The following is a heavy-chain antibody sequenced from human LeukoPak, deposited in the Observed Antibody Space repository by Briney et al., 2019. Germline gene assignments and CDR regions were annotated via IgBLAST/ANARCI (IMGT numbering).Heavy chain of an antibody. D-gene: IGHD2-15*01. CDR3: ARDPRGRCSGGSCYRGSYYYYYMDV. CDR1: GFTFSSYA. CDR2: ISYDGSNK. V-gene: IGHV3-30*01. Sequence: PGRSQRLSCAASGFTFSSYAMHWVRQAPSKGLEWVAVISYDGSNKYYADSVKGRFTISRDNSKNTLYLQMNSLRAEDTAVYYCARDPRGRCSGGSCYRGSYYYYYMDVWGKGTTVTVSS. J-gene: IGHJ6*03.